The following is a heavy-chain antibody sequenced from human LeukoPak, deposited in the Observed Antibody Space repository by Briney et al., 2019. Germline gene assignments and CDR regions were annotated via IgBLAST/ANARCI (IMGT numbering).Heavy chain of an antibody. CDR3: ASGGLVVPGEYWFDP. Sequence: PSETLSLTCTVSGGSISSYYWSWIRQPPGKGLEWIGYIYYSGSTNYNPSLKSRVTISVDTSKNQFSLKLSPVTAADTAVYYCASGGLVVPGEYWFDPWGQGTLVTVSS. J-gene: IGHJ5*02. V-gene: IGHV4-59*01. D-gene: IGHD2-2*01. CDR1: GGSISSYY. CDR2: IYYSGST.